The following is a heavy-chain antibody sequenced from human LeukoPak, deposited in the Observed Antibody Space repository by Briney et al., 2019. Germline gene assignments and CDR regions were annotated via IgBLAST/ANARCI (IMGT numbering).Heavy chain of an antibody. V-gene: IGHV3-33*01. J-gene: IGHJ4*02. CDR2: IWYDGSNK. CDR3: ASSVRSSSWYYLDY. Sequence: PGGSLRLSCAASGFTFSSYGMHWVRQAPGKGLEWVAVIWYDGSNKYYADSVKGRFTISRDNSKNTLYLQMNSLRAEDTAVYYCASSVRSSSWYYLDYWGQGTLVTVSS. D-gene: IGHD6-13*01. CDR1: GFTFSSYG.